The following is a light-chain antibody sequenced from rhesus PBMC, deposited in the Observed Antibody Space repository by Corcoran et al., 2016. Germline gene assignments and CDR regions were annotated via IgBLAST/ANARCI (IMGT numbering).Light chain of an antibody. CDR3: QQYTTWNS. J-gene: IGKJ2*01. Sequence: ETVVTQSPATLSLSPGERATLSCRASQSVGSNLAWYQQKPGQAPKLLICDASSRATGIPDRFRGSGSGTEFTLTIRSLEPGDVGVYYFQQYTTWNSFGQGTKVEIK. CDR1: QSVGSN. V-gene: IGKV3-42*02. CDR2: DAS.